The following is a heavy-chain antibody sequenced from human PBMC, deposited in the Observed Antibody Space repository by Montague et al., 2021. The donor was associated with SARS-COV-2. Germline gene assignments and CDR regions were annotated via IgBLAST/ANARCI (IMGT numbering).Heavy chain of an antibody. CDR1: GGSINSSTYY. CDR3: ARRVTRGAFDV. D-gene: IGHD5/OR15-5a*01. V-gene: IGHV4-39*01. CDR2: IDYRGAS. J-gene: IGHJ3*01. Sequence: SETLSLTCIVSGGSINSSTYYWAWIRQPPGKGLEWIGTIDYRGASWNDPSLRSRVTISVDTSRNQFNLKLSSVTAADMGLYYCARRVTRGAFDVWGQGTMVTVSS.